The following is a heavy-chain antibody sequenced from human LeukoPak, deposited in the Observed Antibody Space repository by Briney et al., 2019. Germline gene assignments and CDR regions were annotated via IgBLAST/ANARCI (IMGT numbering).Heavy chain of an antibody. CDR2: ISGSGGST. CDR3: GNAATLTGSSY. V-gene: IGHV3-23*01. Sequence: GALRPSCAAFGFTFSSYAMSWVRQAPGKGVEWVSAISGSGGSTYFADSVKGRFTISRDKSKNTLDLQINSLRAEDPAGYFLGNAATLTGSSYWGQGTLVTVCS. J-gene: IGHJ4*02. D-gene: IGHD3-9*01. CDR1: GFTFSSYA.